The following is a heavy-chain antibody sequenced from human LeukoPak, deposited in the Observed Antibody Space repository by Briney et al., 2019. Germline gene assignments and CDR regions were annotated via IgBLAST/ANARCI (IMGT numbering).Heavy chain of an antibody. Sequence: SETLSLTCAVYGGSFSGYYWSWIRQPPGKGLEWIGEINHSGSTNYNPSLKSRVTISVDTSKNQFSLKLSSVTAADTAVYYCARWGGRTVTPYYYYGMDVWGQGTTVTVS. J-gene: IGHJ6*02. V-gene: IGHV4-34*01. CDR2: INHSGST. CDR3: ARWGGRTVTPYYYYGMDV. D-gene: IGHD4-11*01. CDR1: GGSFSGYY.